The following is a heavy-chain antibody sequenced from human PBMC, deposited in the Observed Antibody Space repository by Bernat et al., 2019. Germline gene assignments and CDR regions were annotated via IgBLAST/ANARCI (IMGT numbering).Heavy chain of an antibody. J-gene: IGHJ6*03. CDR1: GFTFSSYA. CDR2: ISYDGSNK. Sequence: QVQLVESGGGVVQPGRSLRLSCAASGFTFSSYAMHWVRQAPGKGLEWVAVISYDGSNKYYADSVKGRFTISRDNSKNTLYPQMNSLRAEDTAVYYCAREQGNYYYMDVWGKGTTVTVSS. CDR3: AREQGNYYYMDV. V-gene: IGHV3-30*01.